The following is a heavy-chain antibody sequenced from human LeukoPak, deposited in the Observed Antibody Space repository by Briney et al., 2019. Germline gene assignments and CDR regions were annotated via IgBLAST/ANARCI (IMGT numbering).Heavy chain of an antibody. CDR3: ARDRSSGWTDY. CDR1: GGSISSYY. Sequence: SETLSLTCTVSGGSISSYYWSWIRQPPGKGLEWIGYIYYSGSTNYNPSLKSRVTISVDTSKNQFSLKLSSVTAADTAVYYCARDRSSGWTDYWGQGTLVTVSS. V-gene: IGHV4-59*01. CDR2: IYYSGST. J-gene: IGHJ4*02. D-gene: IGHD6-19*01.